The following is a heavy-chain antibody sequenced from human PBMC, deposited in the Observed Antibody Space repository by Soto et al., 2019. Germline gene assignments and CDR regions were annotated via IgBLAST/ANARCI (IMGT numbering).Heavy chain of an antibody. Sequence: QVQLQQWGAGLLKPSETLSLTCAVFGESVRDYFWSWIRQPPGKGLEWIGEVTYSGSTNYNPSLKSRVTMSVDTSENRFSLQLTSVTAADAAVYYCAGGLPAKYWGQGTLVTVSS. CDR3: AGGLPAKY. J-gene: IGHJ4*02. CDR1: GESVRDYF. CDR2: VTYSGST. V-gene: IGHV4-34*01.